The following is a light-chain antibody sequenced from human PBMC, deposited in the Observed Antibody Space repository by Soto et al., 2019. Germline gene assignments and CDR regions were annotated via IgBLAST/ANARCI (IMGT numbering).Light chain of an antibody. CDR1: ESISIW. V-gene: IGKV1-5*03. Sequence: DIQMTQSPSTLSASVGDRVTIACRASESISIWLAWYQQKPGKAPNLLIYKASTLESGVPSRFSGSGSGTEFTLTISSLQPDDFATYYCQPYNSYPLTFGGGTKVEIK. CDR3: QPYNSYPLT. J-gene: IGKJ4*01. CDR2: KAS.